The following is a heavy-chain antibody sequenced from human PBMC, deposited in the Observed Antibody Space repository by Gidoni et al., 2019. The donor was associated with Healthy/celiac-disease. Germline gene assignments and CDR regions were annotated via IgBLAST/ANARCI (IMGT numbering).Heavy chain of an antibody. V-gene: IGHV1-8*01. CDR1: GYTFTSYD. D-gene: IGHD3-3*01. CDR3: ARAKGKITIFGVVIRGDYYYGMDV. CDR2: MNPNSGNT. J-gene: IGHJ6*02. Sequence: QVQLVQSGAEVKKPGASVKVSCKASGYTFTSYDIHWVRPATGQGLEWMGWMNPNSGNTGYAQKFQGRVTMTRNTSISTAYMELSSLRSEDTAVYYCARAKGKITIFGVVIRGDYYYGMDVWGQGTTVTVSS.